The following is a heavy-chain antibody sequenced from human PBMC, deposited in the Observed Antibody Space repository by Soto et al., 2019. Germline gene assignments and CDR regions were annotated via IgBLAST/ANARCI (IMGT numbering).Heavy chain of an antibody. Sequence: EVQLVESGGGLVQPGGSLRLSCAASGFTFRSYWMSWVRPAPGKGLEWVASIKQDGSDKYYVESVKGRFTISRDNAENAVDLLMNTLRAEDTAVYYCARDKNVYDFFGADDAFDIWGQGTMVTVSS. D-gene: IGHD3-3*01. CDR3: ARDKNVYDFFGADDAFDI. V-gene: IGHV3-7*05. CDR1: GFTFRSYW. CDR2: IKQDGSDK. J-gene: IGHJ3*02.